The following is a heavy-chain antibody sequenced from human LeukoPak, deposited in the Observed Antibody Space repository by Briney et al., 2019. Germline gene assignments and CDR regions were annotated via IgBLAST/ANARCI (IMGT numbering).Heavy chain of an antibody. V-gene: IGHV3-23*01. D-gene: IGHD3-22*01. CDR1: GFTFDDYA. J-gene: IGHJ4*02. Sequence: PGGSLRLSCAASGFTFDDYAMHWVRQAPGKGLEWVSGISGSGGSTYYADSVKGRFTISRDNSKNTLYLQMNSLRAEDTAVYYCAKLISDSSGYYYNFDYWGQGTLVTVSS. CDR2: ISGSGGST. CDR3: AKLISDSSGYYYNFDY.